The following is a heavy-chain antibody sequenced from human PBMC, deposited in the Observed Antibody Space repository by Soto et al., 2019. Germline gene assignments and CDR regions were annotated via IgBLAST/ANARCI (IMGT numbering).Heavy chain of an antibody. D-gene: IGHD2-2*01. V-gene: IGHV1-2*02. Sequence: XSVKVSCKASGYTFTGYYMHWVRQAPGQGLEWMGWINPNSGGTNYAQKFQGRVTMTRDTSISTAYMELSRLRSDDTAVYYCARVIIDILVVPDAMDPWGQGSLVTVSS. CDR3: ARVIIDILVVPDAMDP. J-gene: IGHJ5*02. CDR2: INPNSGGT. CDR1: GYTFTGYY.